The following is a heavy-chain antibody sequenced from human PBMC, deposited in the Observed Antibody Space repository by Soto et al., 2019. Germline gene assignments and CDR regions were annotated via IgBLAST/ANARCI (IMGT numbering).Heavy chain of an antibody. Sequence: PGGSLRLSCAASGFNVNNAWMNWVRQAPGKGLEWVGRIKPKTDGGTADYAAPVRGRFIISRDDSRNALYVQMNSLHTEDTAVYYCASQPLNHGYTCYFDNWGQGALVTVSS. CDR1: GFNVNNAW. V-gene: IGHV3-15*07. CDR3: ASQPLNHGYTCYFDN. D-gene: IGHD6-25*01. J-gene: IGHJ4*02. CDR2: IKPKTDGGTA.